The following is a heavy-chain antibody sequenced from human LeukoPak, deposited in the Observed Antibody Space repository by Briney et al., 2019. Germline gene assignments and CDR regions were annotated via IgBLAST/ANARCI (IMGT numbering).Heavy chain of an antibody. Sequence: SETLSLTCTVSGGSISSYYWSWIRQPAGEGLEWIGRIYTSGSTNYNPSLKSRVTMSVDTSKNQFSLKLSSVTAADTAVYYCAREWIVVVPAALKSYYYYYGMDVWGQGTAVTVSS. V-gene: IGHV4-4*07. CDR1: GGSISSYY. J-gene: IGHJ6*02. D-gene: IGHD2-2*01. CDR2: IYTSGST. CDR3: AREWIVVVPAALKSYYYYYGMDV.